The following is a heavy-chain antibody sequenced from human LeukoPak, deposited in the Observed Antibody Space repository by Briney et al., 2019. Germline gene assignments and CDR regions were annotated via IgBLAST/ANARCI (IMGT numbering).Heavy chain of an antibody. V-gene: IGHV4-59*01. CDR3: ARTWSTVTRIDY. Sequence: SETLSLTCTVSGGSISSYYWSWIRQPPGKGLEWIGYIYNSGSTSFNPSLKSRVTISGDTSKNQFSLKLSSVTAADTAVYYCARTWSTVTRIDYWGRGTLVTVSS. J-gene: IGHJ4*02. D-gene: IGHD4-17*01. CDR1: GGSISSYY. CDR2: IYNSGST.